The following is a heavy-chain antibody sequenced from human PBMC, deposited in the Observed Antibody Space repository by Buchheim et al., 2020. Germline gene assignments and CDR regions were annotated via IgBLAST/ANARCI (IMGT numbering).Heavy chain of an antibody. CDR1: GFTFSSYG. D-gene: IGHD2-21*01. Sequence: QVQLVESGGGVVQPGRSLRLSRAASGFTFSSYGMHWVRQAPAKGLEWGAVNGNGGSKKYYEDPVKGGFTISRDNSKNTLYLQMNSLRAEDTAVYYCAREQHTYGMDVWGQGTT. J-gene: IGHJ6*02. CDR3: AREQHTYGMDV. CDR2: NGNGGSKK. V-gene: IGHV3-33*01.